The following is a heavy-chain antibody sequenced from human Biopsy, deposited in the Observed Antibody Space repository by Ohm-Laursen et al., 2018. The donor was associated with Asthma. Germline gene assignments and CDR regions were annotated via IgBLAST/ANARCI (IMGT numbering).Heavy chain of an antibody. CDR1: GYTFNSAG. D-gene: IGHD2-15*01. J-gene: IGHJ6*02. CDR2: IIPMFGTT. Sequence: SSVKASCKTSGYTFNSAGITWVRQAPGQGLEWMGGIIPMFGTTNYAQKFQGRVTITADESTSTAYMELSSLRSDDTAVYYCASPTYCSGSSCINNYYYALDVWGQGTTVTVTS. CDR3: ASPTYCSGSSCINNYYYALDV. V-gene: IGHV1-69*01.